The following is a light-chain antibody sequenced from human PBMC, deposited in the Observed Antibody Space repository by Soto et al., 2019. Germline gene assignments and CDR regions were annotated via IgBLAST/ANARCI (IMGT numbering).Light chain of an antibody. J-gene: IGKJ1*01. CDR1: QSVSSN. CDR3: QQYGSSGP. CDR2: GAS. V-gene: IGKV3-15*01. Sequence: EIVMSQSPATLSVSPGERATLSCRASQSVSSNLAWYQQKPGQAPRLLIYGASTRATGIPARFSGSGSGTDFTLTISSLEPDDFAVYYCQQYGSSGPFGQGTKVAIK.